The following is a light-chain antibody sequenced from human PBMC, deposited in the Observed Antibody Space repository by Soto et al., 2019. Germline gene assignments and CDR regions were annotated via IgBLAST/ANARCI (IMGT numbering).Light chain of an antibody. CDR1: SSDVGGYNY. V-gene: IGLV2-11*01. CDR3: CSEAGSYTVI. Sequence: QSALTQPRSVSGSPGQSVTISCSGTSSDVGGYNYVSWYQQHPGKGPKLIIYGVYKRALGVPDRFSGSKSGNTASLTISGLQAEDEADYHCCSEAGSYTVIFGVGTKLTVL. J-gene: IGLJ2*01. CDR2: GVY.